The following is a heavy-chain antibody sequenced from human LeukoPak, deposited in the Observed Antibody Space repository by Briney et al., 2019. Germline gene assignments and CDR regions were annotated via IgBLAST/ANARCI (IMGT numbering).Heavy chain of an antibody. CDR1: GVSFSGYY. V-gene: IGHV4-34*01. CDR3: AREGVDTAMVDAFDI. Sequence: SQTLALTCAVYGVSFSGYYWSWSSQPPGKGLEWMGEINHIGSTNYNPSLKRRVTISVDTSKSQFSLKLSSVTAADTAVYYCAREGVDTAMVDAFDIWGQGTMVTVSS. CDR2: INHIGST. J-gene: IGHJ3*02. D-gene: IGHD5-18*01.